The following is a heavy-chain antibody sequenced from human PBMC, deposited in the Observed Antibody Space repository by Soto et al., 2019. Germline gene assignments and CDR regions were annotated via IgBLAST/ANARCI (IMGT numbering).Heavy chain of an antibody. J-gene: IGHJ5*02. V-gene: IGHV3-48*02. Sequence: EVQLVESGGGLVQPGGSLRLSCAASGFTFSSYSMNWVRQAPGKGLEWVSYISSSSSTIYYADSVKGRFTISRDNAKNSIFLQMNSLRDEEPAWYYFSRESAALNWFDPWGQGTLVTVSS. CDR1: GFTFSSYS. CDR3: SRESAALNWFDP. CDR2: ISSSSSTI.